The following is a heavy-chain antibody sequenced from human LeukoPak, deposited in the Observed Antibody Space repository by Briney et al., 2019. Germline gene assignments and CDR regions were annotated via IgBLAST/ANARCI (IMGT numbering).Heavy chain of an antibody. CDR3: ARLSSYYDGGGYFYLYYFDY. CDR1: GGSITSYY. CDR2: VSYSGFS. Sequence: SETLSLTCAVSGGSITSYYWSWVRQPPGKGLEWIAYVSYSGFSNYNPSLKSRVTLSLDTSKNQFSLRLNSVTAADTAVYFCARLSSYYDGGGYFYLYYFDYWGQGTLLTVSS. D-gene: IGHD3-22*01. J-gene: IGHJ4*02. V-gene: IGHV4-59*08.